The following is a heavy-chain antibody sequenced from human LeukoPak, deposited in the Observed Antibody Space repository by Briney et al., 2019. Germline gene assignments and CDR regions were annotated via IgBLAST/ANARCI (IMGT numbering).Heavy chain of an antibody. CDR1: GYIFTNYW. J-gene: IGHJ5*02. V-gene: IGHV5-51*01. D-gene: IGHD6-19*01. CDR3: ARPLGYNSGWYWFDP. CDR2: IYPGDSDT. Sequence: GESLKISCKGSGYIFTNYWIGWVRQMPGKGLEWMGIIYPGDSDTSYSPSFQGHVTISADKSISTAYLQWSSLKASDTAMYYCARPLGYNSGWYWFDPWGQGTLVTVSS.